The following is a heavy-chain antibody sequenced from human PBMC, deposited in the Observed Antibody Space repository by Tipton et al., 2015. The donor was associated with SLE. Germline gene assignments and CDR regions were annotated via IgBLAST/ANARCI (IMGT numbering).Heavy chain of an antibody. Sequence: SLRLSCAASGFIVSSNYMSWVRQAPGKGLEWVSVLYSGGSTYYPDSVKDRFTITRDNSKNTMYSEMNNLRTEDTAEYYCAIGGAGDCSGGNCYNTFDIWGQGTMVPVSS. V-gene: IGHV3-53*01. D-gene: IGHD2-15*01. J-gene: IGHJ3*02. CDR2: LYSGGST. CDR1: GFIVSSNY. CDR3: AIGGAGDCSGGNCYNTFDI.